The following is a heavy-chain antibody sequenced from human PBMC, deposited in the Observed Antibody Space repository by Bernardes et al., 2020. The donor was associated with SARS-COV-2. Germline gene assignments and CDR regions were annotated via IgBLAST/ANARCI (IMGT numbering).Heavy chain of an antibody. V-gene: IGHV3-53*01. J-gene: IGHJ6*02. CDR2: LYSGGTT. CDR1: KFTVSNNY. CDR3: ATAPHYYYGLDV. Sequence: RGSLRLSCEASKFTVSNNYMSWVRQAPGKGLEWVSLLYSGGTTYYADSVKGRFTVSRDNSKNTLFLQMSDLRAEDTAIYYCATAPHYYYGLDVWGQGTAVTVSS.